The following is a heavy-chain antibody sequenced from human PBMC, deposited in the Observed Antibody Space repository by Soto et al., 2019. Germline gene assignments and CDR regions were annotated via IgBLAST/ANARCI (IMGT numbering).Heavy chain of an antibody. CDR3: ARVPGCSGGSCYSSLFDY. J-gene: IGHJ4*02. Sequence: ASVKVSCKASGYTFTSYAMHWVRQAPGQRLEWMGWINAGNGNTKYSQKFQGRVTITRDTSASTAYMELSSLRSEDTAVYYCARVPGCSGGSCYSSLFDYWGQGTQATVSS. CDR2: INAGNGNT. D-gene: IGHD2-15*01. V-gene: IGHV1-3*01. CDR1: GYTFTSYA.